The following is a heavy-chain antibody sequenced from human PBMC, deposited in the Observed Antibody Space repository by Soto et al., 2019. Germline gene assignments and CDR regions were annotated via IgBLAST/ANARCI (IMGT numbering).Heavy chain of an antibody. D-gene: IGHD5-18*01. Sequence: GEALKISGKGSGYSFTSSWIGWVRQMPGKGMEWMGIIYPGESDTRYSPSIKGQITISADKSITTTNLQWNNLKASDPAIYYCSRGGTGYSYGSYYYYGMAVWGQGTTVTVSS. V-gene: IGHV5-51*01. J-gene: IGHJ6*02. CDR3: SRGGTGYSYGSYYYYGMAV. CDR1: GYSFTSSW. CDR2: IYPGESDT.